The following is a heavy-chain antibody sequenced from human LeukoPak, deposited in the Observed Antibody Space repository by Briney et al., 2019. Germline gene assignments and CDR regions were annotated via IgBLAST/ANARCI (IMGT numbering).Heavy chain of an antibody. D-gene: IGHD6-13*01. J-gene: IGHJ4*02. CDR1: GGSISSSSYY. V-gene: IGHV4-39*01. CDR2: IYYGGST. CDR3: ARYLGSSWYYYFDY. Sequence: PSETLSLTCTVSGGSISSSSYYWGWIRQPPGKGLEWIGSIYYGGSTYHNPSLKSRVTISVDTSKNQFSLKLSSVTAADTAVYYCARYLGSSWYYYFDYWGQGTLVTVSS.